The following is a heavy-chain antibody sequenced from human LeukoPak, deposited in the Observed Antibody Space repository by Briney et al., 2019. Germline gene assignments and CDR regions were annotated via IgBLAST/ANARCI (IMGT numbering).Heavy chain of an antibody. CDR2: IIPIFGTA. CDR1: GGTFSSYA. Sequence: ASVKVSCKASGGTFSSYAISWVRQAPGQGLEWMGGIIPIFGTANYAQKFQGRVTITADESTSTAYMELSSLRSEDTAVYYCARAPRVILAGSSFDYWGQGTLVTVSS. CDR3: ARAPRVILAGSSFDY. D-gene: IGHD3-9*01. J-gene: IGHJ4*02. V-gene: IGHV1-69*13.